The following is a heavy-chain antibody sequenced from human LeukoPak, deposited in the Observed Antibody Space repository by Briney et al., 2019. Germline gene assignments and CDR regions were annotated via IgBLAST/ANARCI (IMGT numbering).Heavy chain of an antibody. CDR1: GGTFSSYA. CDR3: ARDPRYSPGVGYFDY. J-gene: IGHJ4*02. V-gene: IGHV1-69*06. CDR2: IIPIFGTA. Sequence: ASVKVSCKASGGTFSSYAISWVRQAPGQGLEWMGGIIPIFGTANYEQKFQGRVTITADKSTSTAYMELSSLRSEDTAVYYCARDPRYSPGVGYFDYWGQGTLVTVSS. D-gene: IGHD6-13*01.